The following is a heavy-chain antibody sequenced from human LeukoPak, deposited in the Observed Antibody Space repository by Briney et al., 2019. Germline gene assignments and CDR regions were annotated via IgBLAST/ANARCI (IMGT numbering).Heavy chain of an antibody. CDR2: IYCSGST. CDR3: ARLYGAAGYWYFDL. D-gene: IGHD6-13*01. Sequence: PSETPSLTCTVSGGSISSYYWSWIRQPPGKGLEWIGYIYCSGSTNYNPSLKSRVTISVDTSKNQFSLKLSSVTAADTAVYYCARLYGAAGYWYFDLWGRGTLVTVSS. V-gene: IGHV4-59*08. CDR1: GGSISSYY. J-gene: IGHJ2*01.